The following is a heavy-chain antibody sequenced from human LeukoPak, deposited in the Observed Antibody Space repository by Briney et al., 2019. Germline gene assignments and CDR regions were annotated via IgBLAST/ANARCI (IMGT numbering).Heavy chain of an antibody. D-gene: IGHD3-10*01. V-gene: IGHV4-59*08. CDR1: GDSINNYY. CDR3: ARHRNVGLLWFGERFRFDP. CDR2: ISYSGSS. J-gene: IGHJ5*02. Sequence: SETLSLTCTVSGDSINNYYWSWIRQPPGKGLEWIGYISYSGSSNYNPSLNSRVTIIVDRSMNQFSLKLKSVTAADTAVYYCARHRNVGLLWFGERFRFDPWGQGTLVTVSP.